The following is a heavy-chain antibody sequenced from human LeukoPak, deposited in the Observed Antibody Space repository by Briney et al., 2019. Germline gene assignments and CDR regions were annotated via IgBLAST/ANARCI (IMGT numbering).Heavy chain of an antibody. D-gene: IGHD3-22*01. CDR2: INHSGST. J-gene: IGHJ4*02. Sequence: MPSETLSLTCAVYGGSFSGYYWSWIRQPPGKGLEWTGEINHSGSTNYNPSLKSRVTISVDTSKNQFSLTLSSVTAADTAVYYCARGIRSYYDSSGIYYFDYWGQGTLVTVSS. CDR3: ARGIRSYYDSSGIYYFDY. V-gene: IGHV4-34*01. CDR1: GGSFSGYY.